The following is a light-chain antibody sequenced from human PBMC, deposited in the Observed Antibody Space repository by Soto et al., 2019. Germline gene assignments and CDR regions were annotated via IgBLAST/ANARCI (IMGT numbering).Light chain of an antibody. CDR2: QAS. Sequence: DIQMTQSPPTLPASVGDRVTITCRTSQSISSWLAWYQQKPGKAPKLLIHQASSLASGVPSRFSGGGSGTEFTLTINSLQADDFATYYCQQYNSHSETFGQGTKVDIK. CDR1: QSISSW. V-gene: IGKV1-5*03. J-gene: IGKJ1*01. CDR3: QQYNSHSET.